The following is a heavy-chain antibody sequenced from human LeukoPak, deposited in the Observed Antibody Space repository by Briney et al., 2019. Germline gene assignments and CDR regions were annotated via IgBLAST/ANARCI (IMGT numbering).Heavy chain of an antibody. D-gene: IGHD3-22*01. J-gene: IGHJ4*02. CDR3: ARATYYYDSSAYSDY. CDR1: GFTFSSYW. CDR2: IKQDGSEE. Sequence: GGSLRLSCAASGFTFSSYWMSWVRQAPGKGLEWVANIKQDGSEEYYADSVKGRFTVSRDNAKTSLYLQMNSLRAEDTAVYYCARATYYYDSSAYSDYWGQGTLVTVSS. V-gene: IGHV3-7*01.